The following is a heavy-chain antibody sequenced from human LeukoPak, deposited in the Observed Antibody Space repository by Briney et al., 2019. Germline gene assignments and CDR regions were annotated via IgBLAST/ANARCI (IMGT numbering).Heavy chain of an antibody. Sequence: GGSLRLSCAASGFTFSSYAMSWVRQAPGKGLEWVSGISFSGGTTYYADSVKGRFTISRDNSKNTLYLQINSLRAEHTAVYYCARVLMMGKPMMRYAFDIWGQGTMVTVSS. D-gene: IGHD3-16*01. CDR3: ARVLMMGKPMMRYAFDI. J-gene: IGHJ3*02. CDR1: GFTFSSYA. CDR2: ISFSGGTT. V-gene: IGHV3-23*01.